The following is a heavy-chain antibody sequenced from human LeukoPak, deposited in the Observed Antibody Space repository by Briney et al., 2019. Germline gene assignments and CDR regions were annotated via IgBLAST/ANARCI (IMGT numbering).Heavy chain of an antibody. J-gene: IGHJ4*02. CDR3: VRDPHIVVVPAARVYYFDY. V-gene: IGHV3-21*01. D-gene: IGHD2-2*01. CDR1: GYTLNEVS. Sequence: ASVKVSCKVAGYTLNEVSMHWVRQAPGKGLEWVSSISSRSSYYIYYADSVKGRFTISRDNAKNSLYLQMDSLRAEDTAVYYCVRDPHIVVVPAARVYYFDYWGQGTLVTVSS. CDR2: ISSRSSYYI.